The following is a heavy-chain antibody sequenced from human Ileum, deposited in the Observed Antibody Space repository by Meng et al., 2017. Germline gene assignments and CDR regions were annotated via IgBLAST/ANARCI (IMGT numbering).Heavy chain of an antibody. CDR2: ISYSGTT. J-gene: IGHJ5*02. V-gene: IGHV4-39*07. CDR1: GGSISNRSYY. CDR3: ARDLSDSSSGWYPSPTET. Sequence: SEPLSLPCTVSGGSISNRSYYWGWIRQSPGQGLEWIGSISYSGTTYYNPSLKSRVTISVDTSRNQFSLKLSSVTATDTAIYYCARDLSDSSSGWYPSPTETWGQGTLVTVSS. D-gene: IGHD6-19*01.